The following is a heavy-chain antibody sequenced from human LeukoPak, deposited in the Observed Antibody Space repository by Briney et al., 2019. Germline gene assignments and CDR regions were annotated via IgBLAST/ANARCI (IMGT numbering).Heavy chain of an antibody. D-gene: IGHD3-16*01. CDR3: AGTRLGASPE. CDR1: GLTFSNYA. Sequence: GGSLRLSCAASGLTFSNYAMNWVRQAPGRGLEWVSAISGSGGSTYYADSVKGRLTISRDNSKNTLYLQMNSLRAEDTAVYYCAGTRLGASPEWGQGTLVTVSS. J-gene: IGHJ4*02. CDR2: ISGSGGST. V-gene: IGHV3-23*01.